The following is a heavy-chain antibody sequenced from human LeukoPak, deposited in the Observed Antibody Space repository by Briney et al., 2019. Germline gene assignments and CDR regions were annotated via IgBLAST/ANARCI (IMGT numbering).Heavy chain of an antibody. D-gene: IGHD3-3*01. Sequence: SETLSLTCTVSGGSISSYDWSWIRQPPGKGLEWIGYIYYSGSTNYNPSLKSRVTISVDTSKNQFSLKLSSVTAADTAVYYCARVGDYYDFWSGYPYYFDYWGQGTLVTVSS. CDR2: IYYSGST. J-gene: IGHJ4*02. V-gene: IGHV4-59*01. CDR1: GGSISSYD. CDR3: ARVGDYYDFWSGYPYYFDY.